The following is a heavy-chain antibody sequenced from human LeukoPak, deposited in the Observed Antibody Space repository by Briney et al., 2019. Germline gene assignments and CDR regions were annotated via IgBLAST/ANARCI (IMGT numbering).Heavy chain of an antibody. CDR3: ASGVPYSPGGILEWLSTRFDP. Sequence: GASVKVSCKAPGYTFTGYYMHWVRQAPGQGLEWMGWINPSSGGTNYAQKFQGRVTMTRDTSISTAYMELSRLRSDDTAVYYCASGVPYSPGGILEWLSTRFDPWGQGTLVTVSS. J-gene: IGHJ5*02. CDR2: INPSSGGT. V-gene: IGHV1-2*02. CDR1: GYTFTGYY. D-gene: IGHD3-3*01.